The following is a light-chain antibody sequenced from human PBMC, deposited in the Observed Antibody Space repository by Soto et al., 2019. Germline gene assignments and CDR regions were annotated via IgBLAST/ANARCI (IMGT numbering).Light chain of an antibody. CDR1: QSLLHSNGYNY. J-gene: IGKJ4*01. CDR3: MQALQTPLS. V-gene: IGKV2-28*01. CDR2: LGS. Sequence: DVVMTQSPLSLTVTPGEPASISCRSSQSLLHSNGYNYLDWYLQKPGQSPQILIYLGSIRASGVPDRFSGSGSGTDFTLKIRRVEAEDVGVYYCMQALQTPLSFGGGTKVEIK.